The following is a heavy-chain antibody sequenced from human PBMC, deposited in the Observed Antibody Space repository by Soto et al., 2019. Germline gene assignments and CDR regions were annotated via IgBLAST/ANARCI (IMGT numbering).Heavy chain of an antibody. D-gene: IGHD2-15*01. CDR1: GYTFTGYY. Sequence: ASVKVSCKASGYTFTGYYMHWVRQAPGQGLEWMGWINPNSGGTNYAQKLQGWVTMTRDTSISTAYMELSRLRSDDTAVYYCARTECSGGSCYFDYWGQGTLVTVSS. CDR2: INPNSGGT. J-gene: IGHJ4*02. V-gene: IGHV1-2*04. CDR3: ARTECSGGSCYFDY.